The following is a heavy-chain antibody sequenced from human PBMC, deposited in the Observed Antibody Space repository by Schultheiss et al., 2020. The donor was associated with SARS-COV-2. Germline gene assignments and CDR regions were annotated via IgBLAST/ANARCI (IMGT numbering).Heavy chain of an antibody. CDR3: SRQPPETSGSYSFDY. CDR2: IRSKAYGGTT. V-gene: IGHV3-49*03. Sequence: LSLTCAASGFTFSSYAMSWFRQAPGKGLEWVGFIRSKAYGGTTEYAASVKGRFIISRDDSKSTAHLQMNSLKTEDTAVYYCSRQPPETSGSYSFDYWGQGTLVTVSS. D-gene: IGHD1-26*01. J-gene: IGHJ4*02. CDR1: GFTFSSYA.